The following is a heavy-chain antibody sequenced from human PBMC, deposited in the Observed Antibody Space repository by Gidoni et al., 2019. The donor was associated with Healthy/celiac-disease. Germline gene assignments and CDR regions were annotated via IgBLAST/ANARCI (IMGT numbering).Heavy chain of an antibody. D-gene: IGHD3-10*01. CDR3: ARGGAPPMRARPFDI. CDR1: GGSFGGYY. V-gene: IGHV4-34*01. J-gene: IGHJ3*02. Sequence: QVQLQQWGAGLLKPSETLSLTCAVYGGSFGGYYWSWIRQPPGKGLEWIGEINHSGSTNYNPSLKSRVTISVDTSKNQFSLKLSSVTAADTAVYYCARGGAPPMRARPFDIWGQGTMVTVSS. CDR2: INHSGST.